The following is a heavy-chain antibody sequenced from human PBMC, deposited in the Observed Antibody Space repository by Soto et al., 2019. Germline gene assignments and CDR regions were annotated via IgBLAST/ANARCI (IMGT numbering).Heavy chain of an antibody. CDR1: GYTFTSYG. Sequence: ASVKVSCKASGYTFTSYGISWVRQAPGQGLEWMGWISPYNGDTNHAQKLQGRVTMTTDTSTTTAYMELRSLRSDDTAVYYCARDCSTDSCPVDYWGQGTLVTVSS. CDR2: ISPYNGDT. V-gene: IGHV1-18*01. J-gene: IGHJ4*02. D-gene: IGHD2-15*01. CDR3: ARDCSTDSCPVDY.